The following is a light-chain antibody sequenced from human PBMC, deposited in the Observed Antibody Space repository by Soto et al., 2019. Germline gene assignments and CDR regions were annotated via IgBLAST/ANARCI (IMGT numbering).Light chain of an antibody. CDR3: CSYSSTNLYV. J-gene: IGLJ1*01. V-gene: IGLV2-14*01. CDR2: EVT. Sequence: QSVLTQPASVSGSPGQSITISCTGSSSDVGAYNFVSWYQHHPGKAPKLILYEVTTHPSGVSSRFSGSKSGNTASLTISGLQADDEANYYCCSYSSTNLYVFGTGTKVTVL. CDR1: SSDVGAYNF.